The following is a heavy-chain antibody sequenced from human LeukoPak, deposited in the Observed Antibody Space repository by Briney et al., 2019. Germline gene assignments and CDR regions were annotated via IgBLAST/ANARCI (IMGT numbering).Heavy chain of an antibody. CDR1: GFTLSSYA. CDR2: ISGSGGRT. D-gene: IGHD2-8*02. J-gene: IGHJ6*02. CDR3: AKDHTVSKSLAPLYGMDF. V-gene: IGHV3-23*01. Sequence: GGSLSLPCAASGFTLSSYAMSWVRHAPGKGLEWVSAISGSGGRTLHGHSVKGLLTLSRDNAKITLYLQKNSLRAEDTAVYYCAKDHTVSKSLAPLYGMDFWGQGTTVTVSS.